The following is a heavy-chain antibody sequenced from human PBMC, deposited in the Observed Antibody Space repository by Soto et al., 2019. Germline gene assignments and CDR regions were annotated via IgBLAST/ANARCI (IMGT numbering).Heavy chain of an antibody. Sequence: PSQTLSLTCDISGDSVSSNTAAWNWIRQSPSRGLEWLGRTYYRSKWYNDYAVSVKSRITIIPDTSKNQFSLHLNSVNPEDTAVYYCARVSSGYKYRKPDFYYYGVDVWGQRPTLTVPS. CDR3: ARVSSGYKYRKPDFYYYGVDV. CDR1: GDSVSSNTAA. CDR2: TYYRSKWYN. J-gene: IGHJ6*01. V-gene: IGHV6-1*01. D-gene: IGHD3-22*01.